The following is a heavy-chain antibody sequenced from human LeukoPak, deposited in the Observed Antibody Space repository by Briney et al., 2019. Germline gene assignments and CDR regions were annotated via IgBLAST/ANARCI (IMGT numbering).Heavy chain of an antibody. CDR2: ISSSSSYI. CDR3: AKDYSKTSYYGSGTYYRPNWFDP. D-gene: IGHD3-10*01. V-gene: IGHV3-21*01. CDR1: GFTFSSYS. J-gene: IGHJ5*02. Sequence: GGSLRLSCAASGFTFSSYSMNWVRQAPGKGLEWVSSISSSSSYIYYADSVKGRFTISRDNSKNTLYLQMNSLRAEDTAVYYCAKDYSKTSYYGSGTYYRPNWFDPWGQGTLVTVSS.